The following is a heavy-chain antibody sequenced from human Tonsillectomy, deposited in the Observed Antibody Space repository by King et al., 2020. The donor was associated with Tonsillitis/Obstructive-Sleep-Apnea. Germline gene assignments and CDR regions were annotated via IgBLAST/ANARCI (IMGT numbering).Heavy chain of an antibody. D-gene: IGHD6-13*01. J-gene: IGHJ4*02. CDR3: VKGAAGGTEYYFDY. V-gene: IGHV3-9*01. CDR2: ISWNSGSI. CDR1: GFNFDDYA. Sequence: VQLVESGGGLVQPGRSLRLSCAASGFNFDDYAMHWVRQAPGKGLEWVSGISWNSGSICYADSVKGRFTISRDNAKNSLYLQMNSLRVEDTALYYCVKGAAGGTEYYFDYWGQGTLVTVSS.